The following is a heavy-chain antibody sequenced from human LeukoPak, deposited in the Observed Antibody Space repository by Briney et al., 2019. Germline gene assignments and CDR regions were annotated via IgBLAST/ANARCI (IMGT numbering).Heavy chain of an antibody. V-gene: IGHV4-39*01. J-gene: IGHJ4*02. Sequence: NTSETLSLTCTVSSGSISSSSYYWGWIRQPPGKGLEWIGSIYYSGSTYYNPSLKSRVTISVDTSKNQFSLKLSSVTAADTAVYYCASARYYDFWSGYLIDYWGQGTLVTVSS. CDR1: SGSISSSSYY. CDR3: ASARYYDFWSGYLIDY. D-gene: IGHD3-3*01. CDR2: IYYSGST.